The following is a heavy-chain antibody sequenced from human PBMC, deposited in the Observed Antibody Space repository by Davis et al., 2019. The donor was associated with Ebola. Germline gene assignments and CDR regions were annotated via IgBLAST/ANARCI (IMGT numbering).Heavy chain of an antibody. D-gene: IGHD3-16*02. CDR2: INHSGST. CDR1: GGSISGYY. V-gene: IGHV4-34*01. Sequence: SETLSLTCTVSGGSISGYYWSWIRQPPGKGLEWIGEINHSGSTNYNPSLKSRVTISVDTSKNQFSLKLSSVTAADTAVYYCARAVWGSYRTFDYWGQGTLVTVSP. J-gene: IGHJ4*02. CDR3: ARAVWGSYRTFDY.